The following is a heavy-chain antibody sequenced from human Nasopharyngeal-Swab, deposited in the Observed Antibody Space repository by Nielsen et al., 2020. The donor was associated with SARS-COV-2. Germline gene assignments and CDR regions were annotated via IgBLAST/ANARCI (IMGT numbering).Heavy chain of an antibody. CDR3: ARLGSSSWYANWFDP. D-gene: IGHD6-13*01. CDR2: IYSGGST. Sequence: WIRQPPGKGLEWVSVIYSGGSTYYADSVKGRFTISRGNSKNTPYLQMNSLRAEGTAVYYCARLGSSSWYANWFDPWGQGTLVTVSS. V-gene: IGHV3-53*01. J-gene: IGHJ5*02.